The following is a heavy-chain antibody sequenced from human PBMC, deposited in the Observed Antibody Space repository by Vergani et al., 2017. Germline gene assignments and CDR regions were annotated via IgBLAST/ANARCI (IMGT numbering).Heavy chain of an antibody. CDR2: IYSTGST. V-gene: IGHV4-31*03. CDR3: ARMGGYDEGDAFRIGYFDS. D-gene: IGHD3-22*01. CDR1: GDPISSGVYY. Sequence: QVQLQESGPGLVKPSQTLSLTCSVSGDPISSGVYYWNWIRQHPGKGLEWIGYIYSTGSTHHNPSLRRRINMSVDTSKNQVSLKLNSVTAADTAVYYCARMGGYDEGDAFRIGYFDSWGPGILVTGSS. J-gene: IGHJ4*02.